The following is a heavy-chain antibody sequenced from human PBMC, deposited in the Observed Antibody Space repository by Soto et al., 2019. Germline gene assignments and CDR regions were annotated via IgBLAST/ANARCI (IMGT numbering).Heavy chain of an antibody. V-gene: IGHV4-39*01. CDR1: GGSVSSGGYY. Sequence: QLQLQESGPGLVKPSETLSLICNVSGGSVSSGGYYWAWIRQPPGKGLEWIASIHYSGISYYNPFLKSKLLISLDTSKNQFSLNLNSVTAADTAVYYCARGNWNFDSWGQGTLVTVSS. CDR3: ARGNWNFDS. J-gene: IGHJ4*02. D-gene: IGHD3-3*01. CDR2: IHYSGIS.